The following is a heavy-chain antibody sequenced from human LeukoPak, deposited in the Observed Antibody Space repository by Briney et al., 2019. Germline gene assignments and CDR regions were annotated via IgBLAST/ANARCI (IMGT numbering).Heavy chain of an antibody. CDR2: IYQTGST. D-gene: IGHD1-26*01. CDR1: TYSTNTYY. V-gene: IGHV4-59*01. J-gene: IGHJ4*02. Sequence: SETLSLTCSVSTYSTNTYYWSWIRQSPGKGQEWIGHIYQTGSTDYSPSFRSRVTISIDMSKKEYSLKLTSVTVADTAMYYCVRLRWELMAPYFDHWGQGAFVIVSS. CDR3: VRLRWELMAPYFDH.